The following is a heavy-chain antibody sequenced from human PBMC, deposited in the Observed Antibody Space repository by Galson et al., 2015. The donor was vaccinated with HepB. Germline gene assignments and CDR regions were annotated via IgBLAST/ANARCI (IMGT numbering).Heavy chain of an antibody. J-gene: IGHJ4*02. CDR3: AKGRGWYTGFDS. V-gene: IGHV3-23*01. D-gene: IGHD6-19*01. Sequence: SLRLSCAASESTFSNYALSWVRQAPGKGLQWVSGISGDTYGTYYADSVKGRFTISRDNSNNRLYLQMTSVRADDTATYYCAKGRGWYTGFDSWGQGALVTVSS. CDR1: ESTFSNYA. CDR2: ISGDTYGT.